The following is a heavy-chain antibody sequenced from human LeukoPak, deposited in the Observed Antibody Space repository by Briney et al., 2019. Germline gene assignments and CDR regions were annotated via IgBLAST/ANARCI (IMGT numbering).Heavy chain of an antibody. V-gene: IGHV3-48*03. Sequence: GGSLRLSRAASGFTFSSYEMNWVRQAPGKGLEWVSYISSSGSTIYYADSVKGRFTISRDNAKNSLYLQMNSLRAEDTAVYYCARDLDSGSSVPGYWGQGTLVTVSS. CDR2: ISSSGSTI. CDR1: GFTFSSYE. CDR3: ARDLDSGSSVPGY. J-gene: IGHJ4*02. D-gene: IGHD1-26*01.